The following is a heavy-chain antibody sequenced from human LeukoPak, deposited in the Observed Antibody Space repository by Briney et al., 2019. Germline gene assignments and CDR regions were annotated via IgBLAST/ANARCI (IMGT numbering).Heavy chain of an antibody. Sequence: PGGSLRLSCAASGFTFSSYWMHWVRQAPGKGLVWVSRINSDGSSTSYADSVKGRFTISRDNAKNTLYLQINSLRAEDTAVYYCARDRRITMVRGVSSAPDYWGQGTLVTVSS. CDR2: INSDGSST. V-gene: IGHV3-74*01. CDR3: ARDRRITMVRGVSSAPDY. J-gene: IGHJ4*02. CDR1: GFTFSSYW. D-gene: IGHD3-10*01.